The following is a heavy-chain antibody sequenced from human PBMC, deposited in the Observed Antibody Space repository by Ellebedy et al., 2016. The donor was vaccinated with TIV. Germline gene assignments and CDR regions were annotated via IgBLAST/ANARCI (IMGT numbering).Heavy chain of an antibody. CDR3: ARVYWARGVSNHGMDV. CDR1: GGSFSGYY. J-gene: IGHJ6*02. CDR2: INHSGST. Sequence: SETLSLTCAVYGGSFSGYYWSWIRQPPGKGLEWIGEINHSGSTNYNPSLKSRVTISVDTSKNQFSLKLSSVTAADTAVYYCARVYWARGVSNHGMDVWGQGTTVTVSS. D-gene: IGHD3-10*01. V-gene: IGHV4-34*01.